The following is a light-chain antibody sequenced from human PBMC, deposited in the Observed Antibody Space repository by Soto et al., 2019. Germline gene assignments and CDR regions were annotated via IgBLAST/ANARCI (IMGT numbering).Light chain of an antibody. J-gene: IGKJ1*01. V-gene: IGKV3-15*01. CDR3: QQYNNWPPWT. Sequence: EIVMTQSPATLSVSPGERATLSCRASQSVSRNLAWYQQNPGQAPRLLIYRASTRATGIPARFSGSGSGTEFTLTISSLQSEDFAVYYCQQYNNWPPWTFGQGTKVEIK. CDR1: QSVSRN. CDR2: RAS.